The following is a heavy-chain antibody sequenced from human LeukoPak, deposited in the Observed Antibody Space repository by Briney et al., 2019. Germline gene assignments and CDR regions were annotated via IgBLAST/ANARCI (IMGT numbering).Heavy chain of an antibody. J-gene: IGHJ4*02. CDR3: AKDQGYYGSGSYYPY. CDR2: ISGSGGST. V-gene: IGHV3-23*01. Sequence: GGSLRLSCAASGFTFNNYGMSWVRQAPGKGLEWVSGISGSGGSTYYADSVKGRFTISRDNSKNALYLQMNRLRAEDTAVYYCAKDQGYYGSGSYYPYWGQGTLVTVSS. CDR1: GFTFNNYG. D-gene: IGHD3-10*01.